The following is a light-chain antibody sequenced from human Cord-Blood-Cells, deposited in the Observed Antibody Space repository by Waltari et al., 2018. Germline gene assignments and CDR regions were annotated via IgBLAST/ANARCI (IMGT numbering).Light chain of an antibody. CDR3: QQYYSYPLT. CDR2: AAS. J-gene: IGKJ4*01. Sequence: AIRMTQPLSSLSASTGDRFTITCRASQGISSYLAWYQQKPGKAPKLLIYAASTLQSGVPSRFSGSGSGTDFTLTISCLQSEDFATYYCQQYYSYPLTFGGGTKVEIK. V-gene: IGKV1-8*01. CDR1: QGISSY.